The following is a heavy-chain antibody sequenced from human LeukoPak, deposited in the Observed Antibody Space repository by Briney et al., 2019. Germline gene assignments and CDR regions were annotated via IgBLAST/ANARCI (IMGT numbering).Heavy chain of an antibody. V-gene: IGHV4-59*12. CDR2: IYYSGST. CDR1: GGSISSYY. CDR3: ARGAAVAGTGLSSQQYYHGMDV. J-gene: IGHJ6*02. Sequence: SETLSLTCTVSGGSISSYYWSWIRQPPGKGLEWIGYIYYSGSTNYNPSLKSRVTISIDTSKNQFSLKLSSVIAADTAVYCCARGAAVAGTGLSSQQYYHGMDVWGQGTTVTVSS. D-gene: IGHD6-19*01.